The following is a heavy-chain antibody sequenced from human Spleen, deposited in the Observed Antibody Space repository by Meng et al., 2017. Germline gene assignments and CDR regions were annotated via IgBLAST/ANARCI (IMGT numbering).Heavy chain of an antibody. Sequence: GESLKISCAASGFTFSSYSMNWVRQAPGKGLEWVSSISSSSSYIYYADSVKGRFTISRDNAKNSLYLQMNSLRAEDTAVYYCAREGNGSGSYDDYRYGMDVWGQGTTVTVSS. D-gene: IGHD3-10*01. CDR2: ISSSSSYI. CDR1: GFTFSSYS. CDR3: AREGNGSGSYDDYRYGMDV. V-gene: IGHV3-21*01. J-gene: IGHJ6*02.